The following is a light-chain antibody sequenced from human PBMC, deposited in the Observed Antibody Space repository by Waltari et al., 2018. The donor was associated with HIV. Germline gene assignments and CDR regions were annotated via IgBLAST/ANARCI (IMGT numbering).Light chain of an antibody. Sequence: QSALTQPPSASGSPGQSVTISCTGTSSAVGAYNYVSWYQLHPGKAPKLMIYEVTKRPSGVPDRFFGSKSGNTASLTVSGLQAEDEADYFCSSYAGSNNLIFGGGTKLTVL. CDR3: SSYAGSNNLI. CDR2: EVT. V-gene: IGLV2-8*01. CDR1: SSAVGAYNY. J-gene: IGLJ2*01.